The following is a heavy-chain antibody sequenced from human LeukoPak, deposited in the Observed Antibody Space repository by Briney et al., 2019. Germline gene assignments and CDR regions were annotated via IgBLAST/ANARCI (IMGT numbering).Heavy chain of an antibody. D-gene: IGHD3-16*01. CDR1: GFSFSTYG. J-gene: IGHJ4*02. CDR2: IWNAGTNT. Sequence: GGSLRLSCAASGFSFSTYGMHWVRQAPGKGLEWVALIWNAGTNTYYADSVKGRFTISRDSSKNTLYLQMNSLRAEDTAVYYCAGDTPPGGDYYFDYWGQGPLVIVSS. CDR3: AGDTPPGGDYYFDY. V-gene: IGHV3-33*01.